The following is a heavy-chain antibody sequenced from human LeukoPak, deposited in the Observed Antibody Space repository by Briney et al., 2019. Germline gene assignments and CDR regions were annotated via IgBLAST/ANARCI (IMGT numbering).Heavy chain of an antibody. Sequence: PGGSLRLSCEASGFTFTNYGMTWVRQAPGKGLEWVSGISSSGGSTYYADSVKGRFTISRDNFKNTVSLQMNSLRAEDTAVYYCARDPDYGDPSWGPGTLVTVSS. CDR2: ISSSGGST. J-gene: IGHJ5*02. CDR1: GFTFTNYG. D-gene: IGHD4-17*01. V-gene: IGHV3-23*01. CDR3: ARDPDYGDPS.